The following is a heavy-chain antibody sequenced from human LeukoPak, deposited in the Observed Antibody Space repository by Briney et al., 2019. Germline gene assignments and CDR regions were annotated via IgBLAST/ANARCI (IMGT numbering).Heavy chain of an antibody. V-gene: IGHV4-61*02. CDR1: GGSISSDSDY. D-gene: IGHD1-1*01. J-gene: IGHJ4*02. CDR3: ARGRVSGTTLYFDY. CDR2: IYSGST. Sequence: SQTLSLTCTVSGGSISSDSDYWSWIRQPAGKGLEWIGRIYSGSTDYNPSLRSRLTISADTSKNQFSLKLSSVTAADTAVYYCARGRVSGTTLYFDYWGQGTLFTVSS.